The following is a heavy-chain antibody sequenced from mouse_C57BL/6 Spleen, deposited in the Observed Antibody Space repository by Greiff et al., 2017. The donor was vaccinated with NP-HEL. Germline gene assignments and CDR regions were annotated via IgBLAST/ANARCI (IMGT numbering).Heavy chain of an antibody. CDR2: IDPSDSYT. CDR3: ARSGGQLGRDMDY. Sequence: VQLQQPGAELVKPGASVKLSCKASGYTFTSYWMQWVKQRPGQGLEWIGEIDPSDSYTNYNQKFKGKATLTVDTSSSTAYMQLSSLTSEDSAVYYCARSGGQLGRDMDYWGQGTSVTVSS. CDR1: GYTFTSYW. V-gene: IGHV1-50*01. J-gene: IGHJ4*01. D-gene: IGHD4-1*02.